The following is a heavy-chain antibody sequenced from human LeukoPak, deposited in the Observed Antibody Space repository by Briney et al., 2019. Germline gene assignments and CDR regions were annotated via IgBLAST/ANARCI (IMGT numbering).Heavy chain of an antibody. CDR2: IYTSGTT. Sequence: SETLSLTCTVSGGSFSTYYWSWIRQPAGKGLEWIGLIYTSGTTNYNPSLKSRVPMSIDTSKNQFSLKLSSITAADTAVYYCARDAKYYYGSRTYFFFEYWGQGTPLTVSS. CDR1: GGSFSTYY. J-gene: IGHJ4*02. CDR3: ARDAKYYYGSRTYFFFEY. D-gene: IGHD3-10*01. V-gene: IGHV4-4*07.